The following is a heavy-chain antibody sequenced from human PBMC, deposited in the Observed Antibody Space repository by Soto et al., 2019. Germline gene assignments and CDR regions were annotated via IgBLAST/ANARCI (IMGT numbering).Heavy chain of an antibody. CDR2: ISGSAVST. CDR1: GFTFSTYA. J-gene: IGHJ6*02. V-gene: IGHV3-23*01. D-gene: IGHD3-10*01. Sequence: GGSLRLSCAASGFTFSTYAMAWVRQAPGKGLEWVSGISGSAVSTNHADSVKGRFTISRDNSRNTVYLQMNTLRAEDTAVYYCARDRVFYGMDVWGQGTTVTVSS. CDR3: ARDRVFYGMDV.